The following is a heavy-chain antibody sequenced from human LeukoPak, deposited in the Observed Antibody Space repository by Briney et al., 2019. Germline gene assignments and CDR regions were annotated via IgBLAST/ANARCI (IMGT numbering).Heavy chain of an antibody. J-gene: IGHJ4*02. CDR1: GYTLTELS. CDR3: ARDLYRIAVAGTNY. D-gene: IGHD6-19*01. CDR2: INPNSGGT. V-gene: IGHV1-2*02. Sequence: AASVKVSCKVSGYTLTELSMHWVRQAPGQGLEWMGWINPNSGGTNYAQKFQGRVTMTRDTSISTAYMELSRLRSDDTAVYYCARDLYRIAVAGTNYWGQGTLVTVSS.